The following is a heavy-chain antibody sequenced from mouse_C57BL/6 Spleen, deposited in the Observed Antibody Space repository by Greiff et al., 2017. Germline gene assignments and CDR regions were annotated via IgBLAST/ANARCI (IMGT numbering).Heavy chain of an antibody. D-gene: IGHD2-4*01. J-gene: IGHJ1*03. CDR3: ARFYDYDWYFDF. V-gene: IGHV2-9-1*01. Sequence: VQVVESGPGLVAPSQCLSITCTASGFSLTSYAISWVRQPQGKGLEWLGIIWTGGGTNYNSALKSGQGISKDNSKSQFFLRISSLQTDDTASYYCARFYDYDWYFDFWGKGTTVTVSS. CDR1: GFSLTSYA. CDR2: IWTGGGT.